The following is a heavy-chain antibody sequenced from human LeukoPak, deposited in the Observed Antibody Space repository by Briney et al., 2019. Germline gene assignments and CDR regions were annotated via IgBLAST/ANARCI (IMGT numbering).Heavy chain of an antibody. V-gene: IGHV3-23*01. CDR1: GFTFSSYD. Sequence: GESLRLSCAASGFTFSSYDMTWVRQAPGKGLEWVSAISGNGGSTYYADSVRGRFTISRDNSKNTLYLQMNSLRAEDTAVYYCAKATGAFSYDTPDYWGQETLVTVSS. D-gene: IGHD3-16*01. CDR3: AKATGAFSYDTPDY. CDR2: ISGNGGST. J-gene: IGHJ4*02.